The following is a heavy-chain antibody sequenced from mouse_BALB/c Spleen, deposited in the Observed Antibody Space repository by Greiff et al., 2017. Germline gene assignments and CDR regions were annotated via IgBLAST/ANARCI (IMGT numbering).Heavy chain of an antibody. CDR2: INPSTGYT. D-gene: IGHD1-1*01. CDR3: ARDYYCSSKEGYFDV. J-gene: IGHJ1*01. V-gene: IGHV1-7*01. CDR1: GYTFTSYW. Sequence: QVQLQQSGAELAKPGASVKMSCKASGYTFTSYWMHWVKQRPGQGLEWIGYINPSTGYTEYNQKFKDKATLTADKSTSTAYMQLSSLTSEDSAVYYCARDYYCSSKEGYFDVWGAGTTVTVSS.